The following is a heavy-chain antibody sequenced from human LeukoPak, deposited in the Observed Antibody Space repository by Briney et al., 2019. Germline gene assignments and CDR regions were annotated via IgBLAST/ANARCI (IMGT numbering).Heavy chain of an antibody. D-gene: IGHD1-26*01. J-gene: IGHJ3*02. CDR2: ISSSASTI. CDR1: GFTFSDYY. V-gene: IGHV3-11*01. CDR3: ARAVSSSGSYQLWRKSGAFDI. Sequence: GGSLRLSCAASGFTFSDYYMSWIRQAPGKGLEWVSYISSSASTIYYADSVKGRFTISRDNAKNSLYLQMNSLRAEDTAVYYCARAVSSSGSYQLWRKSGAFDIWGQGTMVTVSS.